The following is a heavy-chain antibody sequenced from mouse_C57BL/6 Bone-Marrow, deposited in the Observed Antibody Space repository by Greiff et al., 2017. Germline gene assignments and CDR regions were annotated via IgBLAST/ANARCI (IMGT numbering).Heavy chain of an antibody. V-gene: IGHV1-64*01. CDR2: IHPNSGST. CDR1: GYTFTSYW. D-gene: IGHD1-1*01. J-gene: IGHJ1*03. Sequence: QVQLQQPGAELVKPGASVKLSCKASGYTFTSYWMHWVKQRPGQGLEWIGMIHPNSGSTNYNEKFKSKATLTVDKSSSTAYMQLSSLTSEDSAVYYCARDYGSEGWYFGVWGTGTTVTVSS. CDR3: ARDYGSEGWYFGV.